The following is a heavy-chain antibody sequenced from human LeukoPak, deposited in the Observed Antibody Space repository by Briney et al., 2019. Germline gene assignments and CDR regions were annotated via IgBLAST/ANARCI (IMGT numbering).Heavy chain of an antibody. Sequence: GGSLRLSCAGSGFTFNTYNMNWVRQAPGKGLEWVANIKQDGSEKYYVDSVKGRFTISRDNAKNSLYLQMNSLRAEDTAVHYCARDLVGARDYYYYMDVWGKGTTVTVSS. D-gene: IGHD1-26*01. CDR3: ARDLVGARDYYYYMDV. CDR1: GFTFNTYN. CDR2: IKQDGSEK. J-gene: IGHJ6*03. V-gene: IGHV3-7*01.